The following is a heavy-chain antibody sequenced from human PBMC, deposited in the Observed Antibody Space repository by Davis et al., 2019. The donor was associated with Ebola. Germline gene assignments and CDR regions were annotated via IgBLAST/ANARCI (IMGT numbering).Heavy chain of an antibody. CDR1: GFTFSSYW. CDR2: INSDGSST. D-gene: IGHD6-6*01. CDR3: VKGPRVYSSSSLVY. Sequence: GESLKISCAASGFTFSSYWMHWVRQAPGKGLVWVSRINSDGSSTSYADSVKGRFTISRDSSKNTLYLQMSSLRAEDTAVYYCVKGPRVYSSSSLVYWGQGTLVTVSS. J-gene: IGHJ4*02. V-gene: IGHV3-74*01.